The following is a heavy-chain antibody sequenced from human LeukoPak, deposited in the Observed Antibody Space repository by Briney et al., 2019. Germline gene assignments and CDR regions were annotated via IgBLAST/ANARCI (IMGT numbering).Heavy chain of an antibody. CDR3: ARDDLTAHYMDV. CDR1: GGTFSSYA. V-gene: IGHV1-69*05. J-gene: IGHJ6*03. D-gene: IGHD2-21*02. CDR2: FIPLFGTA. Sequence: SVKVSCEASGGTFSSYAISWVRQAPGQGLEWMGGFIPLFGTAEYAQKFQGRVTITTDESTSTTYMELGSLRSEDTAVYYCARDDLTAHYMDVWGKGTTVTVSS.